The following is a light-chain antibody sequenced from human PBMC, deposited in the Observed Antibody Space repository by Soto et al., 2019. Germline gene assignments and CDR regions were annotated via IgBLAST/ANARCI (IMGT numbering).Light chain of an antibody. Sequence: EIVLTQSPGTLSLSPGERATLSCRASQNVGGSYVGWYQQKPGQGPRLLIFGASSRATGIPDGFSGSGSGTDFTLTISRLEPEDFAVYYCQLFDSSRTFGQGTKVDIK. CDR3: QLFDSSRT. V-gene: IGKV3-20*01. CDR1: QNVGGSY. CDR2: GAS. J-gene: IGKJ1*01.